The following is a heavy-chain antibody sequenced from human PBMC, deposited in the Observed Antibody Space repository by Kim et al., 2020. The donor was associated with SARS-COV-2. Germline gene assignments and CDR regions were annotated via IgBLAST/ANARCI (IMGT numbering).Heavy chain of an antibody. D-gene: IGHD1-26*01. V-gene: IGHV4-39*01. CDR1: GGSISSSSYY. J-gene: IGHJ4*02. CDR2: IYYSGST. CDR3: AILDSGSYPFGC. Sequence: SETLSLTCTVSGGSISSSSYYWGWIRQPPGKGLEWIGSIYYSGSTYYNPSLKSRVTISVDTSKNQFSLKLSSVTAADTAVYYCAILDSGSYPFGCWGQGTLVTVSS.